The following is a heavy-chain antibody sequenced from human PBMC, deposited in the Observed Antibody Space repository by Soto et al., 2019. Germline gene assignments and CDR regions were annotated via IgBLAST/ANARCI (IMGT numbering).Heavy chain of an antibody. J-gene: IGHJ4*02. CDR1: GGSIRNFC. Sequence: PSETLPLPSTVTGGSIRNFCWSWIRLPPGKKLEWIGYIYYSGSTNYNPSLKSRVTISVHTSNSQFSLELSSVTAADMAVYYCARGLITGSHYSGGWYYFESWGQGTQVTGSS. V-gene: IGHV4-59*12. CDR2: IYYSGST. D-gene: IGHD6-19*01. CDR3: ARGLITGSHYSGGWYYFES.